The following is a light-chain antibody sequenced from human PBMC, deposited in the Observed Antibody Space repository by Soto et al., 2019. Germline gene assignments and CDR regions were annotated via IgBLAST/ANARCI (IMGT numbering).Light chain of an antibody. CDR2: GAS. J-gene: IGKJ5*01. CDR1: QTISSW. CDR3: QQLYTLPFT. Sequence: IQMTQSPSTLSASVGDTVTITCRASQTISSWLAWYQQKPGKAPSLLIYGASNLQRGVPSRFSGSGSGTEFTLTISGLLPEDFAAYHCQQLYTLPFTFGQGTRLEIK. V-gene: IGKV1-5*01.